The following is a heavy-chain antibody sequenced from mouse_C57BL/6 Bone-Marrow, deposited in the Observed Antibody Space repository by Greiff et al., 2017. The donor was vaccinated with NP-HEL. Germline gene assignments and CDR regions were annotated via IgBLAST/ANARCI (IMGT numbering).Heavy chain of an antibody. CDR3: TRLGYYEGDWYFDV. CDR2: IDPETGGT. J-gene: IGHJ1*03. V-gene: IGHV1-15*01. D-gene: IGHD1-1*01. Sequence: QVQLQQSGAELVRPGASVTLSCKASGYTFTDYEMHWVKQTPVHGLEWIGAIDPETGGTAYNQKFKGKAILTADKSSSTAYMELRSLTSEDSAVYYCTRLGYYEGDWYFDVWGTGTTVTVSS. CDR1: GYTFTDYE.